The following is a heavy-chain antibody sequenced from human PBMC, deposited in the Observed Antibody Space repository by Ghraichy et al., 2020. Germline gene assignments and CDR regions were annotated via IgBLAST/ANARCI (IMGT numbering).Heavy chain of an antibody. CDR3: ARGNYYDYSKYYPG. J-gene: IGHJ4*02. V-gene: IGHV4-34*01. Sequence: SETLSLTCAVYGGSFSAYYWTWIRQSPGKGLEWIGEINHSGSANYNPSLKSRVTISVDTSKNQFSLKLSSVTAADTAMYYCARGNYYDYSKYYPGWGQGTLVTVSS. D-gene: IGHD3-22*01. CDR2: INHSGSA. CDR1: GGSFSAYY.